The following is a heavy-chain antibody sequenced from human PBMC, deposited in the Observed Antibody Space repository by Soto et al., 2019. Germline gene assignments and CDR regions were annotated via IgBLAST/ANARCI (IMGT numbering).Heavy chain of an antibody. CDR2: ISSSSSYI. V-gene: IGHV3-21*01. Sequence: GGSLRLSCAASGFTFSSYSMNWVRQAPGKGLEWVSSISSSSSYIYYADSVKGRFTISRDNAKNSLYLQMYSLRAEDTAVYYCARDHGDSPYYDFWSGYNWFDPWGQGTLVTVSS. CDR1: GFTFSSYS. D-gene: IGHD3-3*01. J-gene: IGHJ5*02. CDR3: ARDHGDSPYYDFWSGYNWFDP.